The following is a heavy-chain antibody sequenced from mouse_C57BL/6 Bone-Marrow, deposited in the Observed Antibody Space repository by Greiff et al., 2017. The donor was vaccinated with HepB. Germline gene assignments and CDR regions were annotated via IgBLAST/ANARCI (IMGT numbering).Heavy chain of an antibody. CDR1: GYAFSSYW. D-gene: IGHD2-3*01. CDR3: ARRWMVTYYFDY. J-gene: IGHJ2*01. CDR2: IYPGDGDT. Sequence: QVQLQQSGAELVKPGASVKISCKASGYAFSSYWMNWVKQRPGKGLEWIGQIYPGDGDTNYNGKFKGKATLTADKSSSTAYMQLSSLTSEDSAVYFCARRWMVTYYFDYWGQGTTLTVSS. V-gene: IGHV1-80*01.